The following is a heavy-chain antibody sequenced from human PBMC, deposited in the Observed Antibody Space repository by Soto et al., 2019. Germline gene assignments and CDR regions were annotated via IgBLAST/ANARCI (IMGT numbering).Heavy chain of an antibody. V-gene: IGHV1-18*01. D-gene: IGHD6-6*01. CDR2: ISAYKGNT. CDR3: ASRSRQLPYYFDY. CDR1: GYTFSNYG. Sequence: VASVKVSCKASGYTFSNYGITWVRQAPGQGLEWMGWISAYKGNTNYAQKLQGRVTLTTDTSTSTFYMELRSLRFDDSAVYYCASRSRQLPYYFDYWGQGTLVTVSS. J-gene: IGHJ4*02.